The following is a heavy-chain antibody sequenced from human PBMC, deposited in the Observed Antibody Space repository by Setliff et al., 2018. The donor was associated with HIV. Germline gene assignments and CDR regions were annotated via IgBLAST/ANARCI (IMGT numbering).Heavy chain of an antibody. CDR3: AREATRYYFDY. Sequence: GGSLRLSCAASLFTFSDYYMGWIRQAPGKGLEWVSYISSSGKTIYYADSVKGRFTVSRDNSKNSLYLQMNSLRADYTAVYYCAREATRYYFDYWGQGTLVTVSS. D-gene: IGHD2-15*01. V-gene: IGHV3-11*01. CDR2: ISSSGKTI. J-gene: IGHJ4*02. CDR1: LFTFSDYY.